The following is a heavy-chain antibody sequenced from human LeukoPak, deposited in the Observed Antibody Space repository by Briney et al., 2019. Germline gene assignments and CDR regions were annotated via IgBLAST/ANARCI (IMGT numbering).Heavy chain of an antibody. Sequence: AGGSLRLSCAASGFTFSSYAMSWVRQAPGKGLEWVSAISGSGGSTYYADSVKGRFTISRDNSKNTLYLQMNSLRAEDTAVYYCAKDSSPLNYYMDVWGKGTTVTVSS. CDR2: ISGSGGST. CDR1: GFTFSSYA. V-gene: IGHV3-23*01. CDR3: AKDSSPLNYYMDV. J-gene: IGHJ6*03.